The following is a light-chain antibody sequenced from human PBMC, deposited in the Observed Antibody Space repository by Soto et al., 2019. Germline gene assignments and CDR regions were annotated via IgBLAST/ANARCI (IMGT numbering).Light chain of an antibody. Sequence: QPVLTQSPSASASLGASVKLICILSSGHSSYAIAWHQQQPEKGPRYLMKLNSDGSHSKGDGIPDRFSGSSSGAERYLTISSLQSVDEADYFCQTRGTGIWVFGGGTKLTVL. J-gene: IGLJ3*02. V-gene: IGLV4-69*01. CDR1: SGHSSYA. CDR2: LNSDGSH. CDR3: QTRGTGIWV.